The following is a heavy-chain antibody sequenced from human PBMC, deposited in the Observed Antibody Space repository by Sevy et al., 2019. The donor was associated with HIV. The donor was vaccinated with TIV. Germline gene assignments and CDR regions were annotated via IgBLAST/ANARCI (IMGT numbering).Heavy chain of an antibody. V-gene: IGHV3-7*01. CDR3: AREAVAGRSGPWKADYYYAGMDV. D-gene: IGHD6-19*01. Sequence: GESLKISCVASGFIFSDYWMTWVRQAPGKGLEWVANIKQDGNEKYYMDSAKGRFTISRDNAKNSVYLQVNSLRAEDRAVYYCAREAVAGRSGPWKADYYYAGMDVWGQGTTVTVSS. J-gene: IGHJ6*02. CDR2: IKQDGNEK. CDR1: GFIFSDYW.